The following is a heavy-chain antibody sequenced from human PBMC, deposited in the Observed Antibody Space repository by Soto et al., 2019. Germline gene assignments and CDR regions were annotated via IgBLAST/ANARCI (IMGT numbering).Heavy chain of an antibody. CDR3: ARAAISATLEY. V-gene: IGHV4-34*01. CDR2: INHSGST. J-gene: IGHJ4*02. D-gene: IGHD2-15*01. CDR1: GESFSGYC. Sequence: SETLSLTCAVYGESFSGYCWSWIRQSPGKGLEWIGEINHSGSTNYNPSLKSRLTISVDTSKNQFSLKLNSVTAADTAIYYCARAAISATLEYWGQGALVTVSS.